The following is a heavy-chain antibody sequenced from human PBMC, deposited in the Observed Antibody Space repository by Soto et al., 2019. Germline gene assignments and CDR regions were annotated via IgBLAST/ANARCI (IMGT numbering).Heavy chain of an antibody. J-gene: IGHJ4*02. CDR2: IYYSGST. D-gene: IGHD1-26*01. CDR1: GGSISSGGYY. Sequence: LSLTCTVSGGSISSGGYYWSWIRQHPGKGLEWIGYIYYSGSTYYNPSLKSRVTISVDTSKNQFSLKLSSVTAADTAVYYCARDLAQVGIFDYWGQGTLVTVSS. V-gene: IGHV4-31*03. CDR3: ARDLAQVGIFDY.